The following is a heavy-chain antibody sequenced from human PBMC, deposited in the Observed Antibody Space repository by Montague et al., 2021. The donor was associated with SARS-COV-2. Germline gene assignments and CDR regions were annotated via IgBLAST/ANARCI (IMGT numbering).Heavy chain of an antibody. D-gene: IGHD3-22*01. CDR1: GGSISSSSYY. Sequence: SETLSLTCTVSGGSISSSSYYWGWIRQPPGKGLEWIGSIYYSGSTYYNPSLKSRVTISVDTSKNQFSLKLSSVTAADTAVYYCARDTRITMIVVVLPNYGMDVWGQGTTVTVSS. CDR2: IYYSGST. V-gene: IGHV4-39*07. J-gene: IGHJ6*02. CDR3: ARDTRITMIVVVLPNYGMDV.